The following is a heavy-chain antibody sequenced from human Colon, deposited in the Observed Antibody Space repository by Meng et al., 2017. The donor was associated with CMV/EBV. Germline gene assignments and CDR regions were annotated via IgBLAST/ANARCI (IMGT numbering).Heavy chain of an antibody. V-gene: IGHV1-2*02. D-gene: IGHD3-22*01. Sequence: HLVQSGAELTQPGAYVMVSCKASGNTFTGYYMPWVRQAPGQGLEWMGWINPNSGGTNYAQKFQGRVTMTRDTSISTAYMELSRLRSDDTAVYYCATVSSGYYLYFQHWGQGTLVTVSS. J-gene: IGHJ1*01. CDR2: INPNSGGT. CDR1: GNTFTGYY. CDR3: ATVSSGYYLYFQH.